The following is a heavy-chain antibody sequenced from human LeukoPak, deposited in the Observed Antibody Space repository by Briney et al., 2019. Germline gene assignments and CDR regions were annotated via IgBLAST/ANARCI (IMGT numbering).Heavy chain of an antibody. V-gene: IGHV3-21*04. CDR3: AKEGSEGEPLRRDYYYYMDV. Sequence: PGGSLRLSCAASGFTFSSYSMNWVRQAPGKGLEWVSSISSSSSYIYYADSVKGRFTISRDNAKNSLYLQMNSLGAEDTALYYCAKEGSEGEPLRRDYYYYMDVWGKGTTVTVSS. D-gene: IGHD3-10*01. J-gene: IGHJ6*03. CDR1: GFTFSSYS. CDR2: ISSSSSYI.